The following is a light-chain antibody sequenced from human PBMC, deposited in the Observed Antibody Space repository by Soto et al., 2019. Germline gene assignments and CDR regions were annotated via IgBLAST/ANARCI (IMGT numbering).Light chain of an antibody. CDR3: QQSYSTPYT. V-gene: IGKV1-39*01. CDR1: QSISSY. J-gene: IGKJ2*01. Sequence: DIPMTQSPSSLSASVGDRVTITCRASQSISSYLNWYQQKPGKAPKLLIYAASSLQSGVPSRFSGSGSGTDFNLTISSLQPEDCATYYCQQSYSTPYTFGQGTKLEIK. CDR2: AAS.